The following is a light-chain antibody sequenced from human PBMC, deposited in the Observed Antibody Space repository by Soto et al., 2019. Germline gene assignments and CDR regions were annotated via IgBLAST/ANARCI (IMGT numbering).Light chain of an antibody. CDR2: GVD. CDR3: CLDAGGLTWV. CDR1: SSDFGGYKY. J-gene: IGLJ3*02. V-gene: IGLV2-11*01. Sequence: QSALTQPRSVSGSPGQSVTISCTGASSDFGGYKYVSWYQHHPGKAPKLMIYGVDKRPSGVPDRFSGSKSGNTASLTISGLQADDDANYHCCLDAGGLTWVFGGGTKLTVI.